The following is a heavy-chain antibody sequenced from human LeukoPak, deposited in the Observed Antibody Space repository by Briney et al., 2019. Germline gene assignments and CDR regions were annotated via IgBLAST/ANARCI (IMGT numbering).Heavy chain of an antibody. Sequence: GGSLRLSCAASGFTFSSYAMRWGRQAPGKGLEWVSVISGSVGSTYYADSVKGRFTISRDNSENTLYLQMNSLSAEDTAVYYCEKAPGATHFDFWGQGTLVTVSS. D-gene: IGHD1-26*01. CDR2: ISGSVGST. CDR3: EKAPGATHFDF. V-gene: IGHV3-23*01. J-gene: IGHJ4*02. CDR1: GFTFSSYA.